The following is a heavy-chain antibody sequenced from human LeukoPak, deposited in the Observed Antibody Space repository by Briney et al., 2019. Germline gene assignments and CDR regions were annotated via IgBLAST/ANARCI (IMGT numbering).Heavy chain of an antibody. CDR1: GFTFSSFA. V-gene: IGHV3-23*01. Sequence: PGGSLRLSCAASGFTFSSFALSWVRQAPGKGLEWVSSISGSGGSTSYADSVKGRFTISRDNSKNTLYVQMNSLRAEDTAVYYCAKDASTGTTLYYFDYWGQGTLVTVSS. CDR3: AKDASTGTTLYYFDY. D-gene: IGHD1-7*01. J-gene: IGHJ4*02. CDR2: ISGSGGST.